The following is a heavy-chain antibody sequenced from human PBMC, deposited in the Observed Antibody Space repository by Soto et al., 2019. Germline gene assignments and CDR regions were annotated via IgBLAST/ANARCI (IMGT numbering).Heavy chain of an antibody. J-gene: IGHJ4*02. V-gene: IGHV1-2*02. CDR3: ARGGVLSSSGWQAHNDY. D-gene: IGHD6-19*01. CDR1: GYTFTGYY. CDR2: INPNSGGT. Sequence: ASVKVSCKASGYTFTGYYMHWLRQAPGQGLEWMGWINPNSGGTNYAQKFQGRVTMTRDTSISTAYMELSRLRSDDTAVYYCARGGVLSSSGWQAHNDYWGQGTLVTVSS.